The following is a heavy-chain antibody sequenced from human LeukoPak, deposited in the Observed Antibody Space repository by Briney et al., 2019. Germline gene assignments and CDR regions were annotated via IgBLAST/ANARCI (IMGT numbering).Heavy chain of an antibody. CDR3: AKDIDWGAFDA. CDR1: GFTFSSYS. CDR2: ISPRGDIS. V-gene: IGHV3-23*01. J-gene: IGHJ5*02. D-gene: IGHD2-21*01. Sequence: GGSLRLSCAASGFTFSSYSMNWVRQAPGKGPEWVSGISPRGDISYYVDSVKGRFTISRDNSKNTVSLQMNSLRAEDTALYYCAKDIDWGAFDAWGQGTLVTVSS.